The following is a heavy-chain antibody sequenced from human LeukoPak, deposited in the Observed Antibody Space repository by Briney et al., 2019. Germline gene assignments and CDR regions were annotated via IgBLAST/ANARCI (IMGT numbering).Heavy chain of an antibody. CDR2: INPHSGGT. J-gene: IGHJ6*02. D-gene: IGHD6-19*01. Sequence: ASVNVSCKASAYTLTGYYMHWVRQAPGQGLEWMGWINPHSGGTNYAQKFQGRVTMTRDTSISTAYMELSRLRSDDTAVYYCARGSGWYNGMDVWGQGTTVTVSS. CDR1: AYTLTGYY. V-gene: IGHV1-2*02. CDR3: ARGSGWYNGMDV.